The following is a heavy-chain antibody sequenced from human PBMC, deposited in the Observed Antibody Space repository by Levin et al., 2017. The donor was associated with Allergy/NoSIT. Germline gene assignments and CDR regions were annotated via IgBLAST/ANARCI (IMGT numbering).Heavy chain of an antibody. J-gene: IGHJ6*02. CDR1: GGTFSSYA. V-gene: IGHV1-69*13. D-gene: IGHD3-10*01. CDR2: IIPIFGTA. Sequence: ASVKVSCKASGGTFSSYAISWVRQAPGQGLEWMGGIIPIFGTANYAQKFQGRVTITADESTSTAYMELSSLRSEDTAVYYCARDDYYYGSRDYYGMDVWGQGTTVTVSS. CDR3: ARDDYYYGSRDYYGMDV.